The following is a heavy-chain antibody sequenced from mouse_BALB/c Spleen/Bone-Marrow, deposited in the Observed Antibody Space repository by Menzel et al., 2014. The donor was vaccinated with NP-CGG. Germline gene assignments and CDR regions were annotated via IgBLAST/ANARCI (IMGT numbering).Heavy chain of an antibody. CDR1: GFNIKDTY. CDR2: IDPANGNT. D-gene: IGHD3-3*01. CDR3: AGDGAY. J-gene: IGHJ3*01. Sequence: VQLKQSGAELVKPGASVKLSCAASGFNIKDTYMHWVKQRPEQGLEWIGRIDPANGNTKYDPKFQGKATITADTSSNTAYLQLSSLTSEDTAVYYCAGDGAYWGQGTLVTVSA. V-gene: IGHV14-3*02.